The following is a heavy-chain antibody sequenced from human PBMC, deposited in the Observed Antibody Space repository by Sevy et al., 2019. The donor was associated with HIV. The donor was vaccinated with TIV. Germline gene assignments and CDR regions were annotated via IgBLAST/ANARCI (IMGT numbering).Heavy chain of an antibody. D-gene: IGHD4-17*01. CDR2: ISSSSSTI. CDR3: ARGYGDAYWYFDL. CDR1: GFTFSSYS. Sequence: GGSLRLSCAASGFTFSSYSMNWVRQVPGKGLEWVSYISSSSSTIYYADSVKGRFTISRDNAKNSLYLQMNSLRAEDTAVYYCARGYGDAYWYFDLWGRGTLVTVSS. J-gene: IGHJ2*01. V-gene: IGHV3-48*01.